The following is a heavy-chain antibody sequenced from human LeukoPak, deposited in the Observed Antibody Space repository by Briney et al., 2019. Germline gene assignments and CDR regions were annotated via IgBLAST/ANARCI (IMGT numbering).Heavy chain of an antibody. D-gene: IGHD6-19*01. CDR2: ISSSSIYI. J-gene: IGHJ5*02. Sequence: GGSLRLSCAASGFIFSIYSMNWVRQAPGKGREWVSSISSSSIYIYYADSVKGRFTISRDNAKNSLYLQMNSLRAEDTAVYYCAREMLAAVAAQSWGQGTLVTVSS. CDR1: GFIFSIYS. V-gene: IGHV3-21*01. CDR3: AREMLAAVAAQS.